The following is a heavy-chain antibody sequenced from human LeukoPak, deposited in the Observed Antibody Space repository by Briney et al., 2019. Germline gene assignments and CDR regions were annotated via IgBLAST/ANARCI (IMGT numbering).Heavy chain of an antibody. Sequence: GASVKVSCKASGYTLTGHYIHRVRQAPGQGLDYMGWIDPNSGGTNYAQKFQGRVTMTRDTSINTAYMELSSLKSDDTAVYYCARAGTSSSPLHFDYWGQGTLVTVSS. D-gene: IGHD6-6*01. CDR1: GYTLTGHY. V-gene: IGHV1-2*02. CDR3: ARAGTSSSPLHFDY. CDR2: IDPNSGGT. J-gene: IGHJ4*02.